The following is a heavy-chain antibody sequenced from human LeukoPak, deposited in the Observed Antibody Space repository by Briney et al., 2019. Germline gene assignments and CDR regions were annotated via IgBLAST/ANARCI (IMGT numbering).Heavy chain of an antibody. J-gene: IGHJ3*01. CDR1: GFTLSGSA. V-gene: IGHV3-73*01. CDR3: TRHGRGSLNVFDV. CDR2: IRTEANRFAT. D-gene: IGHD1-26*01. Sequence: GGSLRLSCAASGFTLSGSAMHWVRQASGKGREWGGRIRTEANRFATAYAASVEGRFTISRDDSQNTAYLQMNSLKTEDTAVYYCTRHGRGSLNVFDVWGQGTMVTVSS.